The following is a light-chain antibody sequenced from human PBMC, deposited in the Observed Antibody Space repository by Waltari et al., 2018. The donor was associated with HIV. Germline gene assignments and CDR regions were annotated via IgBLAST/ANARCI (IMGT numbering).Light chain of an antibody. Sequence: SYVLPQPPSVSVAPGQTARITCGGNNIGSKSVHWYQQRPGQAPVLVVYDDSDRPSGIPERFSGSKSGSTATLTISRAEAGDEADYYWQVWDSSSDHYVFGTGTKVTV. CDR1: NIGSKS. V-gene: IGLV3-21*02. J-gene: IGLJ1*01. CDR2: DDS. CDR3: QVWDSSSDHYV.